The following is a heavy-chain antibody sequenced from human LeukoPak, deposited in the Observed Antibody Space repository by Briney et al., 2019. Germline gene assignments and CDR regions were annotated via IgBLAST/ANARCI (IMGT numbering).Heavy chain of an antibody. V-gene: IGHV1-2*02. CDR2: INLKRGGT. Sequence: ASVKVSCKPSGYTFTGYYMHWVRPAPGQGRGWMGWINLKRGGTNYAQKVQGRVNRPRDTSISTAYMELSRLRSDDTAVYYCARVWRYYILTGYYPYWGQGTLVTVSS. CDR1: GYTFTGYY. J-gene: IGHJ4*02. D-gene: IGHD3-9*01. CDR3: ARVWRYYILTGYYPY.